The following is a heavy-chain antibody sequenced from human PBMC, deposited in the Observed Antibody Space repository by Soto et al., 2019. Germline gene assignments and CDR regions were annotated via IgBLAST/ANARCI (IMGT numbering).Heavy chain of an antibody. Sequence: PSETLSLTCSVSGGSISGSYWSWIRQSPGKGLEWLGYVYYTGSTNYSPSLRSRVSISVDTSKNEFSLRLSSVTAADTAVYFCARGAAVRGGHIDCRGR. CDR2: VYYTGST. V-gene: IGHV4-59*01. J-gene: IGHJ2*01. CDR1: GGSISGSY. D-gene: IGHD2-15*01. CDR3: ARGAAVRGGHIDC.